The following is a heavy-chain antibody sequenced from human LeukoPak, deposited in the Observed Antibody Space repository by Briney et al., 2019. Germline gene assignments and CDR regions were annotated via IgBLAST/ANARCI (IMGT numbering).Heavy chain of an antibody. CDR3: AIYSKVKEYYYYGMDV. V-gene: IGHV1-69*10. CDR1: GGTFSSYA. Sequence: SVKVSCKASGGTFSSYAISWVRQAPGQGLEWMGGIIPIFGIANYAQKFQGRVTITADKSTSTAYMELSSLRSEDTAVYYCAIYSKVKEYYYYGMDVWGQGTTVTVSS. D-gene: IGHD4-11*01. CDR2: IIPIFGIA. J-gene: IGHJ6*02.